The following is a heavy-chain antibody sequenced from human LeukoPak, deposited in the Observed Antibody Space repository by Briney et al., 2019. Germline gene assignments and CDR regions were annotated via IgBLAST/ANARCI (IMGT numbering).Heavy chain of an antibody. CDR1: GGSFSGYY. J-gene: IGHJ3*02. CDR3: ARPYKYYYYDSSGFAFDI. V-gene: IGHV4-34*01. Sequence: PSETLSLTCAVYGGSFSGYYWSWIRQPPGKGLEWIGEINHSGSTNYNPSLKSRVTISVDTSKNQFSLKLSSVTAADTAVYYCARPYKYYYYDSSGFAFDIWGQGTMVTVSS. D-gene: IGHD3-22*01. CDR2: INHSGST.